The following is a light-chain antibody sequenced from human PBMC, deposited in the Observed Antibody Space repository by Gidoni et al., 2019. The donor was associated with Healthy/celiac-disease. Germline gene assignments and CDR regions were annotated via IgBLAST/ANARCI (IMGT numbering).Light chain of an antibody. CDR3: QKYNSASRT. Sequence: DIQMTQSPSSLSASVGDRVTITCRASQGISNYLAWYQQKPGKVPKLLIYAASTLQSGVPSRFSGSGSGTDFTLTISSLQPEDVATYYCQKYNSASRTFXXXTKVEIK. V-gene: IGKV1-27*01. CDR2: AAS. J-gene: IGKJ1*01. CDR1: QGISNY.